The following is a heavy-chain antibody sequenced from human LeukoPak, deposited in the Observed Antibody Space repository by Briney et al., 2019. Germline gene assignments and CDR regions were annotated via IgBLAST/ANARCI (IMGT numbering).Heavy chain of an antibody. CDR3: ARVKYSSGWYYFDY. D-gene: IGHD6-19*01. J-gene: IGHJ4*02. CDR2: IYSGGST. Sequence: GGSLRLSCAASGFTVSSNYMSWVRQAPGKGLEWVSVIYSGGSTYYADSVKGRFTISRDNSKNTLYLQMNSLRAEDTAVYYCARVKYSSGWYYFDYWGQGTLVTVSS. V-gene: IGHV3-53*01. CDR1: GFTVSSNY.